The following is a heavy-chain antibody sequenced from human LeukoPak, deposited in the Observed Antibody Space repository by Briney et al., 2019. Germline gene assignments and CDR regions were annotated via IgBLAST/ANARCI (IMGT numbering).Heavy chain of an antibody. V-gene: IGHV1-2*02. CDR2: INPNSGGT. CDR1: GYTFTGYY. CDR3: ARGLYSSSSGGWYFDY. J-gene: IGHJ4*02. Sequence: ASVKVSCKASGYTFTGYYMHWVRQAPGQGLEWMGWINPNSGGTNYAQKFQGRVTMTRDTSISTAYMELSRLRSDDTAVYYCARGLYSSSSGGWYFDYWGQGTLVTVSS. D-gene: IGHD6-6*01.